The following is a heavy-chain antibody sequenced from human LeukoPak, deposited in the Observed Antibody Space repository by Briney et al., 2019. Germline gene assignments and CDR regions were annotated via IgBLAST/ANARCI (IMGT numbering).Heavy chain of an antibody. CDR1: GYTFTSYA. V-gene: IGHV1-3*01. J-gene: IGHJ4*02. CDR3: ARRGLWAVAGTTNYFDY. Sequence: ASVKVSCKASGYTFTSYAMHWVRQAPGQRLEWMGWINAGNGNTKYLQKFQGRVTITRDTSASTAYMELSSLRSEDTAVYYCARRGLWAVAGTTNYFDYWGQGTLVTVSS. CDR2: INAGNGNT. D-gene: IGHD6-19*01.